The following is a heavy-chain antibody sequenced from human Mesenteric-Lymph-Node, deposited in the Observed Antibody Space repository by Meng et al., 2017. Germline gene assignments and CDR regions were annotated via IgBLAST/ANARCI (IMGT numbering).Heavy chain of an antibody. V-gene: IGHV6-1*02. Sequence: SAPRLVQPSQTLSLTCALAGDSVSTNSAAWNWIRQSPSGGLEWLGRTYYKSKWYNDYAESVKSRITINPDTSKNQFSLQLNSVTPEDTAVYYCARDPAAFDFWGQGILVTVSS. CDR3: ARDPAAFDF. D-gene: IGHD6-25*01. CDR2: TYYKSKWYN. CDR1: GDSVSTNSAA. J-gene: IGHJ4*02.